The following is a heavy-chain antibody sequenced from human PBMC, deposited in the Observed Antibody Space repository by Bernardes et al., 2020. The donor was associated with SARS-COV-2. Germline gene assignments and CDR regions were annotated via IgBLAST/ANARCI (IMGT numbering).Heavy chain of an antibody. J-gene: IGHJ6*02. D-gene: IGHD2-2*01. V-gene: IGHV3-49*03. CDR1: GFAFGQYA. Sequence: GGSLRLSCTSSGFAFGQYAMGWFRQAPGKGLEWVGLIRSSLHGGTIEDAASVKGRFTISRDDSNSIAYLQMNSLQTEDTAVYYCARAFNPYHSRLFNSWGHGTTVKVSS. CDR3: ARAFNPYHSRLFNS. CDR2: IRSSLHGGTI.